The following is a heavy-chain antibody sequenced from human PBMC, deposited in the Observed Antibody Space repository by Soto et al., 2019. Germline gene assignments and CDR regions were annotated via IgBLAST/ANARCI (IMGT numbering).Heavy chain of an antibody. V-gene: IGHV3-11*06. CDR2: ISSSSYT. CDR1: GFTFSDYY. D-gene: IGHD2-15*01. Sequence: GGSLRLSCAASGFTFSDYYVSWIRQAPGKGLEWVSYISSSSYTNYADSVKGRFTISRDNAKNSLYLQMNSLRAEDTAVYYCARDTTGWSSGGSSSHYWGQGTLVTVSS. CDR3: ARDTTGWSSGGSSSHY. J-gene: IGHJ4*02.